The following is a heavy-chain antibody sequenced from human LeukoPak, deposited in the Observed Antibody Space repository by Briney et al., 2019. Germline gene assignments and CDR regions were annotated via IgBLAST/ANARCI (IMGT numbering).Heavy chain of an antibody. CDR2: ISYNGSNK. D-gene: IGHD2-21*02. CDR1: GFTFRSYG. CDR3: AKRGVTAPNPPDY. Sequence: GGSLRLSCAASGFTFRSYGMHWVRQAPGKGLEWVSVISYNGSNKNYADSVKGRFTISRDNSKNTLYLQMNSLRAEDTAVYYCAKRGVTAPNPPDYWGQGTLVTVSS. J-gene: IGHJ4*02. V-gene: IGHV3-30*18.